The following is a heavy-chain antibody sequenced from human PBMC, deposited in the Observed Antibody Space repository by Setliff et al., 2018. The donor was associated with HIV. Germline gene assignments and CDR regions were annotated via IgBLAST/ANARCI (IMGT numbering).Heavy chain of an antibody. CDR2: IDPNGGAT. Sequence: ASVKVSCKAFGYSFTSYFLHWVRQAPGQGLEWLGIIDPNGGATNNAQKLQGRLTVTTDTSMSTLYMELSNLRSDDTAVYYCARAGGGATDQAFDIWGQGTMVTVSS. J-gene: IGHJ3*02. V-gene: IGHV1-46*01. CDR3: ARAGGGATDQAFDI. D-gene: IGHD2-2*01. CDR1: GYSFTSYF.